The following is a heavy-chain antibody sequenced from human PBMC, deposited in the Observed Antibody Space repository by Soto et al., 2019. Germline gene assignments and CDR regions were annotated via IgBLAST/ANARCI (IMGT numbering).Heavy chain of an antibody. Sequence: QVLLVESGGGVVQPGRSLRLSCAASGFTFSSYGMHWVRQAPGKGLEWVAVISYDGSNKYYADSVKGRFTISRDNSKNTLYLQMNSLRAEDTAVYYCAKANITMITWVGWGMDVWGQGTTVTVSS. J-gene: IGHJ6*02. CDR3: AKANITMITWVGWGMDV. CDR2: ISYDGSNK. V-gene: IGHV3-30*18. CDR1: GFTFSSYG. D-gene: IGHD3-22*01.